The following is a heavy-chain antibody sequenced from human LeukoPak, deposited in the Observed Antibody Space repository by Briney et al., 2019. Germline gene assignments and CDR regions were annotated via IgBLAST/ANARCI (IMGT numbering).Heavy chain of an antibody. CDR2: IHPNGGST. D-gene: IGHD3-22*01. V-gene: IGHV1-46*01. Sequence: GASVKVSCKTSGYTFTSYYMHWVRQAPGQGLEWMGMIHPNGGSTTYAQKFQGRVTMTRDTSTSIVYMGLSSLRSEDTAVYYCARSPRWVVTMIEGWFDTWGQGTLVTVSS. CDR1: GYTFTSYY. J-gene: IGHJ5*02. CDR3: ARSPRWVVTMIEGWFDT.